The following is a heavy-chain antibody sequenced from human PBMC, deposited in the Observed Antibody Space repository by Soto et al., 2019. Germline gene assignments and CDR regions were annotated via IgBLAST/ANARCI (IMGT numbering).Heavy chain of an antibody. D-gene: IGHD4-4*01. CDR3: ARNDYNGNSVDY. V-gene: IGHV5-51*01. CDR1: GYSFTSHW. J-gene: IGHJ4*02. CDR2: IYPGDSDT. Sequence: GESLKISCKTSGYSFTSHWIGWVRQTPGNGLELMGIIYPGDSDTRYSPSFQGQVTVSVDKSINTAYLQWTCLKASDTAMYYCARNDYNGNSVDYWVQGTPVTVSS.